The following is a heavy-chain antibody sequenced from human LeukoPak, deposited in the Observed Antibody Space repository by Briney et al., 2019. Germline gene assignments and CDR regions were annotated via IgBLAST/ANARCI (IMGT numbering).Heavy chain of an antibody. Sequence: SVKVSCKASVGTFSSYAISWVRQAPGQGLEWMGGIIPNFGTANYAQKFQGRVTITADKSTSTAYMELSSLSSDDTAVYYCSRSGYCSSTSCRNWFDPWGQGTLVTVSS. V-gene: IGHV1-69*06. CDR1: VGTFSSYA. CDR3: SRSGYCSSTSCRNWFDP. D-gene: IGHD2-2*01. CDR2: IIPNFGTA. J-gene: IGHJ5*02.